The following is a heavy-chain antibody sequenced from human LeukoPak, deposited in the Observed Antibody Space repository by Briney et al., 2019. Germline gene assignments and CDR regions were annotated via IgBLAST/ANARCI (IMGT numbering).Heavy chain of an antibody. Sequence: PSETLSLTCTVSRGSISGYSWSWIRQSPGGGLEWIGYIYYSGDTAYNPSLRSRVTMSVDTSKNQFSLQLRSMTTADTAVYYCVRGPYGASISKWFDPWSQGTQVIVSP. CDR1: RGSISGYS. V-gene: IGHV4-59*01. CDR2: IYYSGDT. J-gene: IGHJ5*02. CDR3: VRGPYGASISKWFDP. D-gene: IGHD4/OR15-4a*01.